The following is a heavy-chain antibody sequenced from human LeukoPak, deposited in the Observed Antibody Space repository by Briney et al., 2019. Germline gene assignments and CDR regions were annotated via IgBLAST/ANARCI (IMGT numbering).Heavy chain of an antibody. CDR3: ATGGARYYYSDY. CDR1: GFIFSNYA. V-gene: IGHV3-7*01. CDR2: MNQDGSER. D-gene: IGHD3-10*01. Sequence: GGSLRLSCEASGFIFSNYAMSWLRQAPGKGLECVANMNQDGSERYYVDSVMGRFTVSRDNAKNSLYLQMNSLRAEDTAVYYCATGGARYYYSDYWGQGTLVTVSS. J-gene: IGHJ4*02.